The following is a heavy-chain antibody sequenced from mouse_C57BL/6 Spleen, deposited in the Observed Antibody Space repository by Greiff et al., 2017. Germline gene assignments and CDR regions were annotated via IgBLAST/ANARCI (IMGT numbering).Heavy chain of an antibody. V-gene: IGHV1-61*01. CDR2: IYPSDSET. CDR1: GYTFTSYW. D-gene: IGHD6-1*01. J-gene: IGHJ2*01. CDR3: ASGVCPGGD. Sequence: QVHVKQPGAELVRPGSSVKLSCKASGYTFTSYWMDWVKQRPGQGLEWIGNIYPSDSETHYNQKFKDKATLTVDKSSSTAYMQLSSLTSEDSAVYCCASGVCPGGDWGQGTTLTVSS.